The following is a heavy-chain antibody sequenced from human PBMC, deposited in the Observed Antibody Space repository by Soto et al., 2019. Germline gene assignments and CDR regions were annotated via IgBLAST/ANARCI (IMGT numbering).Heavy chain of an antibody. CDR3: ARAERISGELDY. D-gene: IGHD3-16*01. Sequence: QVQLVQSGAEVKKPGASVKVSCKASGYTFTSYDINWVRQAPGQGLEWMGWMHPNSGNTGYAQKFQGRVTMTRTTYRSTDYMELSSLRSEDTDVYYCARAERISGELDYWGQGTLVTVSS. CDR1: GYTFTSYD. J-gene: IGHJ4*02. V-gene: IGHV1-8*01. CDR2: MHPNSGNT.